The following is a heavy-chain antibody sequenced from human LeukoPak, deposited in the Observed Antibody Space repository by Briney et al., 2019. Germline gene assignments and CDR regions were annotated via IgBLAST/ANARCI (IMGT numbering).Heavy chain of an antibody. V-gene: IGHV3-48*03. Sequence: PGGSLRLSCAASGFTFSSYEMNWVRQAPGKGLEWVSYITSSGNTIYYADSVKGRFTISRDNAKNSLYLQMNSLRAEDSAVYYCARAFRRFHYWGQGTLVTVSS. CDR2: ITSSGNTI. CDR1: GFTFSSYE. J-gene: IGHJ4*02. CDR3: ARAFRRFHY.